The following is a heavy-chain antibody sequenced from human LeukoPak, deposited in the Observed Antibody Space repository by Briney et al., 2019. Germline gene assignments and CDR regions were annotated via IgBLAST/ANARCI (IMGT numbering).Heavy chain of an antibody. CDR1: GFTLSSYW. D-gene: IGHD1-26*01. V-gene: IGHV3-53*01. J-gene: IGHJ6*03. Sequence: GGSLRLSCAASGFTLSSYWMSWVRQAPGKGLEWVSVIYSGGSTYYADSVKGRFTISRDNSKNTLYLQMHSLRAEDSAVYYCARVTGRDYFYYYMDVWGKGTTVSISS. CDR2: IYSGGST. CDR3: ARVTGRDYFYYYMDV.